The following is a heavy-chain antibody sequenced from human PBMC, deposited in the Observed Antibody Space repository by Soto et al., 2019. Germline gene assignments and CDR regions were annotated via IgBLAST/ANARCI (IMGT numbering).Heavy chain of an antibody. CDR3: ARERGGATFDY. CDR2: IWYDGSNK. D-gene: IGHD5-12*01. V-gene: IGHV3-33*01. J-gene: IGHJ4*02. CDR1: GFTFSSYG. Sequence: QVQLVESGGGVVQPGRSLRLSCAASGFTFSSYGMHWVRQAPGKGLEWVAVIWYDGSNKYYADSVKDRFTISRDNSKNTLYLQMNSLRAEDTAVYYCARERGGATFDYWGQGTLVTVSS.